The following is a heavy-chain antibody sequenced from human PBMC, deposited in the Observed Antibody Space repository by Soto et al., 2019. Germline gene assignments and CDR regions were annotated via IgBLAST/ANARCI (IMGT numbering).Heavy chain of an antibody. CDR3: ARWSPLYGMDV. V-gene: IGHV4-30-2*01. Sequence: QLQLQESGSGLVKPSQTLSLMCDVSGGSITRGGYSWSWIRQLPGKGLEWLGYIYDNGNTYYNASLKSRDTISVDRSKNQFSLNLTSVTAADTAVYYCARWSPLYGMDVWGQGATVTVSS. D-gene: IGHD3-3*01. CDR2: IYDNGNT. CDR1: GGSITRGGYS. J-gene: IGHJ6*02.